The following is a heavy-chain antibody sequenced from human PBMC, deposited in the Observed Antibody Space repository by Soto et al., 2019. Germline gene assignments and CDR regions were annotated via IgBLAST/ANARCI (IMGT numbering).Heavy chain of an antibody. CDR2: ISGSGDST. V-gene: IGHV3-23*01. Sequence: EVQLLESGGGLVQPGGSLRLSWAASGFTFSSYAMSWVHQAPGKGLEWVSVISGSGDSTYYADSVRGRFTISRDNSKNTLYLQMNSLRAEDTAVYYCAKDRDGAAAGPTKFYGMDVW. CDR1: GFTFSSYA. D-gene: IGHD6-13*01. J-gene: IGHJ6*01. CDR3: AKDRDGAAAGPTKFYGMDV.